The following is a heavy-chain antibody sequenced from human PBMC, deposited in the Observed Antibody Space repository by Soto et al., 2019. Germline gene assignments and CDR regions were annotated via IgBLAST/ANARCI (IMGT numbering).Heavy chain of an antibody. V-gene: IGHV3-11*06. CDR3: ASSSGWYSQLV. CDR2: ISSSTSYT. J-gene: IGHJ4*02. CDR1: GFTFSDYY. D-gene: IGHD6-19*01. Sequence: QVQLVESGGGLVKPGGSLRLSCAASGFTFSDYYMSWIRQAPGKGLEWVSDISSSTSYTNYADSVKGRFTISRDNAKNSLYLQMNSLRAEDTAVYYCASSSGWYSQLVWGQGARVTVSS.